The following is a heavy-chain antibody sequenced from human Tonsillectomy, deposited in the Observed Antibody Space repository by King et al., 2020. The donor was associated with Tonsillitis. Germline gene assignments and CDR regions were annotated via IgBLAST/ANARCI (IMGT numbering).Heavy chain of an antibody. CDR2: ISGSSRHI. Sequence: VQLVESGGGLVKPGGSLRLSCAASGFTFSTYSINWVRQAPGKGLEWVSSISGSSRHIYYVDSVKGRFTISRDNAKNSLYLQMNSLRAEDTAVYYCAREKGYDILTGYYIFDYWGQGTLVTVSS. CDR1: GFTFSTYS. V-gene: IGHV3-21*01. CDR3: AREKGYDILTGYYIFDY. D-gene: IGHD3-9*01. J-gene: IGHJ4*02.